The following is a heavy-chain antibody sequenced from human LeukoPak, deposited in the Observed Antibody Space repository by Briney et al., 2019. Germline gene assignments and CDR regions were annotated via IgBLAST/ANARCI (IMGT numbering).Heavy chain of an antibody. CDR2: IYYSGST. CDR1: GGSISSSSYY. J-gene: IGHJ4*02. V-gene: IGHV4-39*07. Sequence: SETLSLTCTVSGGSISSSSYYWGWIRQPPGKGLEWIGSIYYSGSTYYNPSLKSRVTISVDTSKNQFSLKLSSVTAADTAVYYCARDPYRVAALTYWGQGTLVTVSS. CDR3: ARDPYRVAALTY. D-gene: IGHD2-15*01.